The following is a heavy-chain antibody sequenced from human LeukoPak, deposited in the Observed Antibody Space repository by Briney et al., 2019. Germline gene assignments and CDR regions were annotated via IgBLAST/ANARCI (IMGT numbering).Heavy chain of an antibody. CDR3: ARHDGDYGTTWFDP. Sequence: SETLSLTCTVSGGSISSSTYDWGWLRQPPGKGLDWIGSIYYSGNTYYNPSLKSRVTISLDTSKNQFSLKLSSVTAADTAVYYCARHDGDYGTTWFDPWGQGTLVTVSS. D-gene: IGHD4-17*01. CDR1: GGSISSSTYD. V-gene: IGHV4-39*01. J-gene: IGHJ5*02. CDR2: IYYSGNT.